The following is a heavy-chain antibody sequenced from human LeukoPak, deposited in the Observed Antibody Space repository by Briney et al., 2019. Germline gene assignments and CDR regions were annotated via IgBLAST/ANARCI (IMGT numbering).Heavy chain of an antibody. CDR2: ISAYNGNT. J-gene: IGHJ5*02. CDR1: GYTFTSYG. Sequence: GASVKVSCKASGYTFTSYGISWVRQAPGQGLEWMGWISAYNGNTNYAQKLQGRVTMTTDTSTSTAYMELRSLRSDDPAVYYCARPTQEDWRQPSWFDPWGQGTLVTVSS. CDR3: ARPTQEDWRQPSWFDP. V-gene: IGHV1-18*01. D-gene: IGHD5-18*01.